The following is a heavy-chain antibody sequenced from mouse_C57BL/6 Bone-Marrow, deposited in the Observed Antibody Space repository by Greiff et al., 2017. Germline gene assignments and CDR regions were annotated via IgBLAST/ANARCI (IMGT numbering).Heavy chain of an antibody. V-gene: IGHV3-6*01. D-gene: IGHD1-1*02. J-gene: IGHJ1*03. Sequence: EVKLMESGPGLVKPSQSLSLTCSVTGYSITSGYYWNWIRQFPGNKLEWMGYISYDGSNNYNPSLKNRISITRDTSKNQFFLKLNSVTTEDTATYYCARGGSVADWYFDVVGTGTTVTVSS. CDR3: ARGGSVADWYFDV. CDR2: ISYDGSN. CDR1: GYSITSGYY.